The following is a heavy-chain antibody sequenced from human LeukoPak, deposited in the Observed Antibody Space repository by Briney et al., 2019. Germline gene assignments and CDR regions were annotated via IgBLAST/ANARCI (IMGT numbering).Heavy chain of an antibody. J-gene: IGHJ4*02. CDR2: IYYSGST. Sequence: SETLSLTCAVYGGSFSGYYWNWIRQPPGKGLEWIGYIYYSGSTNYNPSLKSRVTISVDTSKNQFSLKLSSVTAADTAVYYCAREWELVYFDYWGQGTLVTVSS. CDR1: GGSFSGYY. D-gene: IGHD1-26*01. CDR3: AREWELVYFDY. V-gene: IGHV4-59*01.